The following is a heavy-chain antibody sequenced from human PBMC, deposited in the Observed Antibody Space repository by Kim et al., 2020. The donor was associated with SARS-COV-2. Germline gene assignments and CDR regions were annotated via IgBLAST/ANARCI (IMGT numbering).Heavy chain of an antibody. CDR2: IYYSGST. D-gene: IGHD2-21*01. CDR1: GGSISSSSYY. CDR3: ARDVASSDWFDP. V-gene: IGHV4-39*07. Sequence: SETLSLTCTVSGGSISSSSYYWGWIRQPPGKGLEWIGSIYYSGSTYYNPSLKSRVTISVDTSKNQFSLKLSSVIAADTAVYYCARDVASSDWFDPWGQGT. J-gene: IGHJ5*02.